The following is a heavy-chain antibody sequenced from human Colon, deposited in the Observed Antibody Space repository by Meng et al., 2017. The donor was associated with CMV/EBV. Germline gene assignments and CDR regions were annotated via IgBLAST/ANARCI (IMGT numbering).Heavy chain of an antibody. CDR2: ITASGAST. CDR3: AKNWGNDF. Sequence: VQLLESGGGLVRPGGSLRLSCAASGFTFSSYGMNWVRHAPGKGLEWVSGITASGASTYYADSVKGRFTISRDNSKNTLYLQMNSLRADDTAVYYCAKNWGNDFWGQGTLVTVSS. CDR1: GFTFSSYG. D-gene: IGHD3-16*01. V-gene: IGHV3-23*01. J-gene: IGHJ4*02.